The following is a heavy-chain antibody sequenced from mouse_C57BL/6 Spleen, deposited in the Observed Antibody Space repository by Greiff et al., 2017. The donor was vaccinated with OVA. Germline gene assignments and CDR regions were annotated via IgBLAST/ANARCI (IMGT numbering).Heavy chain of an antibody. Sequence: EVMLVESGGDLVKPGGSLKLSCAASGFTFSSYGMSWVRQTPDKRLEWVATISSGGSYTYYPDSVKGRFTISRDNAKNTLYLQMSSLKSEDTAMYYCARKDRDYFDYWGQGTTLTVSS. V-gene: IGHV5-6*02. CDR1: GFTFSSYG. CDR2: ISSGGSYT. J-gene: IGHJ2*01. CDR3: ARKDRDYFDY.